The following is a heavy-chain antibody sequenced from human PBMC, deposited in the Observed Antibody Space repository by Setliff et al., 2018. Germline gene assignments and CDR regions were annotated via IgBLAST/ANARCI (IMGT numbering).Heavy chain of an antibody. V-gene: IGHV1-2*02. CDR3: LFCLAESESDF. Sequence: ASVKVSFKSSRYTFSSYYIHWMRQAPGQGLEWVGWIKPNSGGTDYAQKLQGRVTLTRNTSIITAYMEWSGLSSDDTAMYYCLFCLAESESDFWGQGTPVTVSS. CDR1: RYTFSSYY. J-gene: IGHJ4*02. CDR2: IKPNSGGT. D-gene: IGHD3-16*01.